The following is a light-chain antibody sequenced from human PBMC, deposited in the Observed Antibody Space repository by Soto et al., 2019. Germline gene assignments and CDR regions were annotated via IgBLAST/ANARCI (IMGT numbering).Light chain of an antibody. CDR2: DVS. CDR3: SSYTSSSTVV. V-gene: IGLV2-14*01. J-gene: IGLJ2*01. CDR1: SSDVGGYNY. Sequence: QSALTQPASVSGSPGQSITISCTGTSSDVGGYNYVSWYQQHPGKAPKLIIYDVSNRPSGVSNRFSVSNAGNTASLTISGLQAEDEADYYCSSYTSSSTVVFGGGTKLTVL.